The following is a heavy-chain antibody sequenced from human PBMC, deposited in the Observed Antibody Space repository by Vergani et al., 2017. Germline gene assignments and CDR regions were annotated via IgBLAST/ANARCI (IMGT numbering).Heavy chain of an antibody. J-gene: IGHJ6*03. V-gene: IGHV1-69*01. D-gene: IGHD1/OR15-1a*01. Sequence: QVQLVQSGAEVKKPGSSVKVSCKASGGTFSSYAISWVRQAPGQGLEWMGGSIPSLGTANYAKKFQGRVTITADESTSTAYMELSSLRSEDTAVYYCASKTRPVRDYYYMDVWGKGTTVTVSS. CDR2: SIPSLGTA. CDR3: ASKTRPVRDYYYMDV. CDR1: GGTFSSYA.